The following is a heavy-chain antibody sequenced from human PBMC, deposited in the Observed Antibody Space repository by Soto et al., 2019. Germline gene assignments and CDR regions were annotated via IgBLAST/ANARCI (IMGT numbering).Heavy chain of an antibody. CDR3: ARYIYGQGFKA. Sequence: QVQLVQSGAEVKKPGASVKVSCKASGDTFTNFDLNWVRQATGQGLEWMGWMRANSGDTGHAQKFQVRVSMTRSTSISTAYMELSSLRAEDTAVYYCARYIYGQGFKAWGQGTLVIVSS. V-gene: IGHV1-8*01. CDR2: MRANSGDT. CDR1: GDTFTNFD. D-gene: IGHD5-18*01. J-gene: IGHJ5*02.